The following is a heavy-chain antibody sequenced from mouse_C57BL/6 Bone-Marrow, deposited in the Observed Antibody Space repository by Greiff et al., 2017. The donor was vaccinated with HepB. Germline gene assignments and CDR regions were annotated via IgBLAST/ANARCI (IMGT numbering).Heavy chain of an antibody. J-gene: IGHJ1*03. CDR1: GFTFSDYG. Sequence: EVKLVESGGGLVKPGGSLKLSCAASGFTFSDYGMHWVRQAPEKGLEWVAYISSGSSTIYYADTVKGRFTISRDNAKNTLFLQMTSLSSEDTAMYYCARDYGSSYWYFDVWGTGTTVTVSS. CDR3: ARDYGSSYWYFDV. CDR2: ISSGSSTI. D-gene: IGHD1-1*01. V-gene: IGHV5-17*01.